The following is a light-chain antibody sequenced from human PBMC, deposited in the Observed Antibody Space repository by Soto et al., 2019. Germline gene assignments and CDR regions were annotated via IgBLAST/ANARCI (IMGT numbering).Light chain of an antibody. CDR1: QSISVS. CDR3: QQYDKYST. Sequence: DIQMTQSPSTLSASVGNRVTISCRASQSISVSLAWYQQKPGKAPNLLIYDASTLQGGVPSRFSGSGSGTEFTLTVTSLQPEDFATYFCQQYDKYSTFGHGTKVDNK. V-gene: IGKV1-5*01. CDR2: DAS. J-gene: IGKJ1*01.